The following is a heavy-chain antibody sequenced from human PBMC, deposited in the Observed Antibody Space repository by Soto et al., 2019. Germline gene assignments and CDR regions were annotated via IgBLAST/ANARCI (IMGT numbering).Heavy chain of an antibody. J-gene: IGHJ2*01. CDR3: ARMVGVPWYFDL. D-gene: IGHD2-15*01. V-gene: IGHV3-30*03. CDR1: GFTFSTYG. CDR2: ISYDGSTK. Sequence: ESGGGVVQPGRSLRLSCVASGFTFSTYGMHWVRQAPGKGLDWVAVISYDGSTKYYADSLKGRFTISRDNSKNTLYLQMNRLRPEDKAVYYCARMVGVPWYFDLWGRGTLVTVSS.